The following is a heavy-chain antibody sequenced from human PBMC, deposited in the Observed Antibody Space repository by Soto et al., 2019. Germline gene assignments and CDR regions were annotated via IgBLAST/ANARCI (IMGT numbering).Heavy chain of an antibody. CDR2: IWYDGSNK. J-gene: IGHJ3*02. CDR1: GFTFSSYG. Sequence: GGSLRLSCAASGFTFSSYGMHWVRQAPGKGLEWVAVIWYDGSNKYYADSVKGRFTISRDNSKNTLYLQMNSLRAEDTAVYYCARGGKYQLLGAFDIWGQGTMVTVSS. CDR3: ARGGKYQLLGAFDI. D-gene: IGHD2-2*01. V-gene: IGHV3-33*01.